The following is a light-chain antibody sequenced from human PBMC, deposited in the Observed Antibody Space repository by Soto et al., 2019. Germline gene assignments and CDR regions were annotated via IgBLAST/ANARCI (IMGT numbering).Light chain of an antibody. V-gene: IGKV3-11*01. CDR2: DAS. CDR1: LSVSVY. Sequence: VLTQSPSTLSLSPGERATLSCRTSLSVSVYLDWYQQKPGQAPRLLISDASNRATGIPARFSGSGSGTDFTLTISSLEPEDFAVYYCHQRQYWPPITFGQGTRLEIK. CDR3: HQRQYWPPIT. J-gene: IGKJ5*01.